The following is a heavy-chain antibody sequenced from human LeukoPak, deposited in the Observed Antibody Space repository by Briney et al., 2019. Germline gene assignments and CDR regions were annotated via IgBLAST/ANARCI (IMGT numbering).Heavy chain of an antibody. J-gene: IGHJ6*02. Sequence: SETLSLTCTVSGGSISSGDYYWSWIRQPPGKGLEWIGYIYYSGSTYYNPSLKSRVTISVDTSKNQSSLKLSSVTAADTAVYYCARGQDMIVVGYYYYYGMDVWGQGTTVTVSS. D-gene: IGHD3-22*01. CDR2: IYYSGST. CDR3: ARGQDMIVVGYYYYYGMDV. CDR1: GGSISSGDYY. V-gene: IGHV4-30-4*01.